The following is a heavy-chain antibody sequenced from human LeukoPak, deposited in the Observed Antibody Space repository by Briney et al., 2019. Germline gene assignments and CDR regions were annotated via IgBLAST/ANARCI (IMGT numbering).Heavy chain of an antibody. D-gene: IGHD3-10*01. CDR3: VGAHVAAY. Sequence: PGGSLRLSCAASGFTFSNYWMHWVRQVPGKGLVWVSHLNPDGTDTYYAASVKGRFTVSRDNARNTLYLQMTSLRAEDTAVYYCVGAHVAAYWGQGTLVTVSS. CDR1: GFTFSNYW. V-gene: IGHV3-74*01. CDR2: LNPDGTDT. J-gene: IGHJ4*02.